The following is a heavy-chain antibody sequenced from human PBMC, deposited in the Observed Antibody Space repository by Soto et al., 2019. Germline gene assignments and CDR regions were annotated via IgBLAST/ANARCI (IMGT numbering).Heavy chain of an antibody. CDR2: IVVGSGNT. CDR1: GFTFTSSA. Sequence: SLKLSCKASGFTFTSSAMQWGRQASGQRLEWIGWIVVGSGNTNYAQKFQERVTITRDMSTSTAYMELSSLRSEDTAVYYCAATTGHYGSGPYYRDAGGKGTTVTVS. J-gene: IGHJ6*03. V-gene: IGHV1-58*02. D-gene: IGHD3-10*01. CDR3: AATTGHYGSGPYYRDA.